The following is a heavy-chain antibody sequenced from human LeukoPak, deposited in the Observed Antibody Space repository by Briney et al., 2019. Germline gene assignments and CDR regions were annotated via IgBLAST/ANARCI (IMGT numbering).Heavy chain of an antibody. V-gene: IGHV3-23*01. J-gene: IGHJ5*02. CDR2: ISGSGGST. Sequence: GGSLRLSCAASGFTFSAYGMSWVRQAPGKGLEWVSAISGSGGSTYYADSVKGRFTISRDNSKNTLYLQMNSLRAEDTAVYYCARVPNYGSGSGFDPWGQGTLVTVSS. CDR1: GFTFSAYG. CDR3: ARVPNYGSGSGFDP. D-gene: IGHD3-10*01.